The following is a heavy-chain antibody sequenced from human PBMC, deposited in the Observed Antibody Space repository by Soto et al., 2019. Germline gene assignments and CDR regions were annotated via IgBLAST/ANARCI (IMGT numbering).Heavy chain of an antibody. J-gene: IGHJ4*02. CDR3: ARAKLCNSLSCPHSFDT. D-gene: IGHD2-2*01. CDR1: GGSISTNNW. Sequence: QVHLQESGPGLVNASGTLSLTCGVSGGSISTNNWWSWVLQTPGQGLEWIAEVYHSGSTNYNPSLKGRLTISVDQSKNQFSLRLISVTAADSAVYYCARAKLCNSLSCPHSFDTWGQGTLVSVSS. CDR2: VYHSGST. V-gene: IGHV4-4*02.